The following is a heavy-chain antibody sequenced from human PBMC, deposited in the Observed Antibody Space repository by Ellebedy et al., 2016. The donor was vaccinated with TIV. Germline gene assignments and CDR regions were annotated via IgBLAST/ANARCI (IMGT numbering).Heavy chain of an antibody. Sequence: GGSLRLSCAASGFTFGSYGMHWVRQAPGKGLEWVAFISYDGSDKTYPDSVKGRFTISRDSSKNTLYLQMNSLRTEDTSVYYCARVYSSYFFDYWGQGTVVTVSS. CDR3: ARVYSSYFFDY. D-gene: IGHD6-6*01. CDR1: GFTFGSYG. V-gene: IGHV3-30-3*01. J-gene: IGHJ4*02. CDR2: ISYDGSDK.